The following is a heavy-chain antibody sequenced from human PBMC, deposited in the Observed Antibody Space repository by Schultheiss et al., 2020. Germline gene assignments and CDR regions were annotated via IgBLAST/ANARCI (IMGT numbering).Heavy chain of an antibody. CDR2: IYYSGST. V-gene: IGHV4-59*12. Sequence: SETLSLTCTVSGGSISSYYWSWIRQPPGKGLEWIGYIYYSGSTNYNPSLKSRVTISVDTSKNQFSLKLSSVTAADTAVYYCARETRGYSYGPYYYGMDVWGQGTSVNVSS. J-gene: IGHJ6*02. CDR1: GGSISSYY. D-gene: IGHD5-18*01. CDR3: ARETRGYSYGPYYYGMDV.